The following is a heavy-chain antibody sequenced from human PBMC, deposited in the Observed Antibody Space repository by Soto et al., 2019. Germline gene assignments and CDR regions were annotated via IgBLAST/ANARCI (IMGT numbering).Heavy chain of an antibody. CDR2: ITASSSDV. CDR1: GFSFSDSK. CDR3: ARDWWLTVTYS. V-gene: IGHV3-48*01. D-gene: IGHD4-17*01. J-gene: IGHJ4*02. Sequence: EVQLVYSGGGLIQPGGSLRITCAASGFSFSDSKMNWVRQVPGKGLQWLSFITASSSDVRYAESVEGRFTVSRDNAKNSLYLQINSLRAEDTGVYYCARDWWLTVTYSWGQGTLVSVSS.